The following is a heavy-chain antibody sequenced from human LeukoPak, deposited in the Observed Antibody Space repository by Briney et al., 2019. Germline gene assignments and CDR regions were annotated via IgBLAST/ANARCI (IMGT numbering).Heavy chain of an antibody. CDR3: ARGYLYWLLSLDY. J-gene: IGHJ4*02. CDR1: GFTVSSNY. D-gene: IGHD3-9*01. Sequence: GGSLRLSCAASGFTVSSNYMSWVRQAPGKGLEWVSVIYSGGSTYYTDSVKGRFTISRDNSKNTLYLQMNSLRAEDTAVYYCARGYLYWLLSLDYWGQGTLVTVSS. CDR2: IYSGGST. V-gene: IGHV3-53*03.